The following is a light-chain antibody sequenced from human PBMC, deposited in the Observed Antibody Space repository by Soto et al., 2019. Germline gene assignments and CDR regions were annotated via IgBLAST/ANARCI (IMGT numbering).Light chain of an antibody. CDR2: WAS. J-gene: IGKJ1*01. CDR3: QEYYTTPVT. Sequence: DIVMTQSSDSLAVSLGERATINCKSSQSLLHLGWYQQKPGQPPKLLVYWASTRESGVPDRFSGSGSGTDFTLTISSLQAEDVAVYYCQEYYTTPVTFGQGTKVEIK. V-gene: IGKV4-1*01. CDR1: QSLLH.